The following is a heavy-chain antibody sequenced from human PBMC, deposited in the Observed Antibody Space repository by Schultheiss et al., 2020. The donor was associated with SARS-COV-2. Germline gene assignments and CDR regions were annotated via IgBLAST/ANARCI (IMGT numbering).Heavy chain of an antibody. CDR3: ARGSIAAAGGDY. V-gene: IGHV3-21*01. CDR2: ISSSSSYI. J-gene: IGHJ4*02. CDR1: GFTFSSYS. Sequence: GESLKISCAASGFTFSSYSMNWVRQAPGKGLEWVSSISSSSSYIYYADSVKGRFTISRDNAKNSLYLQMNSLRAEDTAVYYCARGSIAAAGGDYWGQGTLVTVAS. D-gene: IGHD6-13*01.